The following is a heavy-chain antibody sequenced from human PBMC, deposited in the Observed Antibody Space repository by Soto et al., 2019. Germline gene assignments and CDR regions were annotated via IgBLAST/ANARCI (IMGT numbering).Heavy chain of an antibody. CDR2: ITDSSDTV. J-gene: IGHJ4*02. CDR3: ARDFGHGYYLDY. CDR1: GFSFSNYN. D-gene: IGHD3-3*01. V-gene: IGHV3-48*02. Sequence: EVQLVESGGGLVQPGGSLRLSCVASGFSFSNYNMNWVRQAPGNGLEWVSYITDSSDTVHYADSVRGRFTISRDNAESSLYLQMNSLRDEDTAVYFCARDFGHGYYLDYWGRGTLVTVSS.